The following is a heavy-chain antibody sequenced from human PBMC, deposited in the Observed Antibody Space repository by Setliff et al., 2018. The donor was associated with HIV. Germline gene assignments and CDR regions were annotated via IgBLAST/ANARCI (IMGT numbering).Heavy chain of an antibody. D-gene: IGHD2-15*01. CDR3: ARGFCSGGFCHPNFYHYMDV. V-gene: IGHV4-31*03. Sequence: PSETLSLTCTFSGVTSGDYYWTWIRRHPVKGLEWIGYIYSSGTKYYNPSLKSRLAISLDTSKNQFSLNLKSVTAADAAVYYCARGFCSGGFCHPNFYHYMDVWGKGTTVTVSS. CDR2: IYSSGTK. J-gene: IGHJ6*03. CDR1: GVTSGDYY.